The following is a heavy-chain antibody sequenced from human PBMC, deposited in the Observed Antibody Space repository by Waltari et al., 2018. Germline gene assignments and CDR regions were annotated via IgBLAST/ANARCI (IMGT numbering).Heavy chain of an antibody. Sequence: EVQLLQSGTELKKPGSTVKISCQVSGYRFTDYYIHWVQQAPGKGPQWMGLVNHEEGETIYAERFQGRVTITADTSTETACMELSSLTSDDTAVYYCVTALGDRSSASRPFDVWGLGTLITVSS. CDR1: GYRFTDYY. J-gene: IGHJ3*01. V-gene: IGHV1-69-2*01. CDR2: VNHEEGET. D-gene: IGHD3-10*01. CDR3: VTALGDRSSASRPFDV.